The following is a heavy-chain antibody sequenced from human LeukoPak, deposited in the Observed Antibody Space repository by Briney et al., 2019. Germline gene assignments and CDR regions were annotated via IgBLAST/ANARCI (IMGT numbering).Heavy chain of an antibody. J-gene: IGHJ6*03. D-gene: IGHD6-13*01. CDR2: MNPNSGNT. V-gene: IGHV1-8*01. Sequence: ASVKVSCKASGYTFTSYDINWVRQATGQGRDWMGWMNPNSGNTGYAQKFQGRVTMTRNTSISTAYMELSSLRSEDTAVYYCARVYSSSWSVRYYYYYYMDVWGKGTTVTVSS. CDR1: GYTFTSYD. CDR3: ARVYSSSWSVRYYYYYYMDV.